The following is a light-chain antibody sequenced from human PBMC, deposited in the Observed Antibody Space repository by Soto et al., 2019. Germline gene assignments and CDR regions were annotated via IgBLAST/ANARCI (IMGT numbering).Light chain of an antibody. CDR2: WAS. Sequence: DIVMTQSPDSLAVSLGERATINCKSSQSVLYSSNNKNYLAWYQQKPGQPPKLLIYWASTRESGVPDRFSGSGSRTDFTLTISSLQAEDVAVYYCQQYYSTLPITFGQGTRLEIK. J-gene: IGKJ5*01. CDR3: QQYYSTLPIT. CDR1: QSVLYSSNNKNY. V-gene: IGKV4-1*01.